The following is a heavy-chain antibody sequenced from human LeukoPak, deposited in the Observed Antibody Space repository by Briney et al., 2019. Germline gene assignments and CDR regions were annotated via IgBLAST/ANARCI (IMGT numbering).Heavy chain of an antibody. V-gene: IGHV3-23*01. CDR1: GFTFSSYA. D-gene: IGHD6-13*01. CDR3: AKFPSICGFSRPQDDAFDI. J-gene: IGHJ3*02. Sequence: PGGSLRLPCAASGFTFSSYAMSWVRQAPGKGLEWVSALSNSGGSTYYADSVKGRFTISRDNSKNTLYLQMNSLRAEGTAVYYCAKFPSICGFSRPQDDAFDIWGQGTMVTVSS. CDR2: LSNSGGST.